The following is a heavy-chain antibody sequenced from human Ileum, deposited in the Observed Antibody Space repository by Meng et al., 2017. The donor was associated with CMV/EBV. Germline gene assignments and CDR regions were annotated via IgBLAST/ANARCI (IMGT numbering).Heavy chain of an antibody. CDR3: AKSGGSGSYRPMGY. J-gene: IGHJ4*02. V-gene: IGHV3-23*03. D-gene: IGHD3-10*01. CDR1: GFTFSSYA. Sequence: ASGFTFSSYAMGWVRQGVGKGREWVAVIYSGGSTTYYADSVKGRFTISRDNSKNTLYLQMNSLRAEDTAVYYCAKSGGSGSYRPMGYWGLGTLVTVSS. CDR2: IYSGGSTT.